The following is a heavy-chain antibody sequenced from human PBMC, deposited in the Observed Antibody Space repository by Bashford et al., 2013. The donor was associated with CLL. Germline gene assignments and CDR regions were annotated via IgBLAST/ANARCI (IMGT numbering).Heavy chain of an antibody. Sequence: ASVKVSCKPSGYTFTSHSITWVRQAPGQGLEWLGWISRHNDQTNYVQKLQGRITMTTDTSTSTTYMQMNSLRPADTALYFCAKGSNSGYDSTPAYFDNWGQGTLVTVSS. CDR2: ISRHNDQT. J-gene: IGHJ4*02. CDR3: AKGSNSGYDSTPAYFDN. V-gene: IGHV1-18*01. D-gene: IGHD5-12*01. CDR1: GYTFTSHS.